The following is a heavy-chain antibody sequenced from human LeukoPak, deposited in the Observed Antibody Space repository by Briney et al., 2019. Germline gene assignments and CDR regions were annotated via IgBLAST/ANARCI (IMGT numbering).Heavy chain of an antibody. D-gene: IGHD6-13*01. CDR2: ISGSGGST. CDR1: GFTFGDYV. V-gene: IGHV3-23*01. J-gene: IGHJ5*02. Sequence: GGSLRLSCASSGFTFGDYVMSWVRQAPGKGLEWVSAISGSGGSTYYADSVKGRFTISRDNSKNTLYLQMNSLRAEGTAVYYCAKSSQAAAGTTFDPWGQGTLVTVSS. CDR3: AKSSQAAAGTTFDP.